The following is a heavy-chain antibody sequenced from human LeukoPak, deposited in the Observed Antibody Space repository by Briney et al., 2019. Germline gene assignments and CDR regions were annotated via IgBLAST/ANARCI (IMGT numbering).Heavy chain of an antibody. CDR2: IYYSGST. V-gene: IGHV4-39*01. CDR1: GGSISSSSYY. D-gene: IGHD3-10*01. CDR3: ARHLGIDLYGSGSLFDY. J-gene: IGHJ4*02. Sequence: SETLSLTCTVSGGSISSSSYYWGWIRQPPGKGLGWIGSIYYSGSTYYNPSLKSRVTISVDTSKNQFSLKLSSVTAADTAVYYCARHLGIDLYGSGSLFDYWGQGTLVTVSS.